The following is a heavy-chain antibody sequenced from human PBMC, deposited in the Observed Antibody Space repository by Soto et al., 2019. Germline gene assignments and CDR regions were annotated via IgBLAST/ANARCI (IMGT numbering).Heavy chain of an antibody. CDR3: ARATPAGSADF. Sequence: TLSLTCTVSGGSNIRDGYYWSWIRQHPGKGLGWIAYISYSGSSYSNPSLKSRVTISADTSKNQFSLRLTSVTAADTAVYFCARATPAGSADFWGQGTLVTVSS. CDR1: GGSNIRDGYY. V-gene: IGHV4-31*03. CDR2: ISYSGSS. D-gene: IGHD2-2*01. J-gene: IGHJ4*02.